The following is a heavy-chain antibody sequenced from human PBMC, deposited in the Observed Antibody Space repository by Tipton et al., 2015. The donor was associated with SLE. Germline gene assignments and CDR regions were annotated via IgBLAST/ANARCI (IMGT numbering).Heavy chain of an antibody. CDR2: INRSGNT. CDR1: GGSFSGYY. Sequence: TLSLTCAVYGGSFSGYYWSWIRQPPGKGLEWIGEINRSGNTNYNPSLKSRVTISVDTSKNQFSLKLSSVTAADTAVYYCASDQTPITMIVVGFDYWGQGTLVTVSS. V-gene: IGHV4-34*01. J-gene: IGHJ4*02. CDR3: ASDQTPITMIVVGFDY. D-gene: IGHD3-22*01.